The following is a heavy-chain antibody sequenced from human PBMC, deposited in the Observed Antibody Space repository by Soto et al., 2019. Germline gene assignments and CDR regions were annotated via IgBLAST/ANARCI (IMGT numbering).Heavy chain of an antibody. V-gene: IGHV4-4*02. J-gene: IGHJ6*02. CDR1: GGSISSSNW. D-gene: IGHD2-2*01. CDR2: IYHSGST. Sequence: QVQLQESGPGLVKPSGTLSLTCAVSGGSISSSNWWSWVRQPPGKGLEWIGEIYHSGSTNYNPSHQTRVTTSVDNYKNHFTPKRSPVTAAGRAVYYCATDVVGRRGYCSSTGCPSRTDVWGQGTTITVSS. CDR3: ATDVVGRRGYCSSTGCPSRTDV.